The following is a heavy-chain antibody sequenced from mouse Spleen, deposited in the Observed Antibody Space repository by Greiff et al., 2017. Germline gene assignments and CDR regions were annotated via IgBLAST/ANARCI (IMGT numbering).Heavy chain of an antibody. V-gene: IGHV1-26*01. CDR3: ARASNFAWFAY. D-gene: IGHD2-5*01. CDR2: INPNNGGT. Sequence: EVQLQQSGPELVKPGASVKISCKASGYTFTDYYMNWVKQSHGKSLEWIGDINPNNGGTSYNQKFKGKATLTVDKSSSTAYMELRSLTSEDSAVYYCARASNFAWFAYWGQGTLVTVSA. CDR1: GYTFTDYY. J-gene: IGHJ3*01.